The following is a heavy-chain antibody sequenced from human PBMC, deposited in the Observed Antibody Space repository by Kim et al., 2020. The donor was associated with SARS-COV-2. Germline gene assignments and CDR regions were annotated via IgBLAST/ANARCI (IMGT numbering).Heavy chain of an antibody. CDR2: IHYSGRA. V-gene: IGHV4-39*01. Sequence: SETLSLTCTVSGGSISSNSRYWDWIRQPPGKPLEWIGNIHYSGRARYNPSLQSRVTLFVDTSKNQFSLRLTSVTAADKAIYYCATHEEALNWFDPWGRGILDTVSS. J-gene: IGHJ5*02. CDR1: GGSISSNSRY. CDR3: ATHEEALNWFDP.